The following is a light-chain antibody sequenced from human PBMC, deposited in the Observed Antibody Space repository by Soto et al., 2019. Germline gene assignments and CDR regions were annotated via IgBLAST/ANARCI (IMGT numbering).Light chain of an antibody. CDR2: EVS. CDR1: SSDVVGYNY. V-gene: IGLV2-14*01. J-gene: IGLJ2*01. CDR3: SSYTSSSTQGV. Sequence: QSALTQPASVSGSPGQSITISCTGTSSDVVGYNYVSWYHEHPGKAPKLMIYEVSNRPSGVSNRFSGSKSGNTASLTISGLQAEDEADYYCSSYTSSSTQGVFCGGTKLTVL.